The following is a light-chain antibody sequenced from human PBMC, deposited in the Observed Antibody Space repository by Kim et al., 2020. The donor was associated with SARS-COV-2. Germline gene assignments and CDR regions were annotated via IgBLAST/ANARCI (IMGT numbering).Light chain of an antibody. CDR3: QQYETLPHT. V-gene: IGKV1-33*01. CDR2: GAS. J-gene: IGKJ2*01. CDR1: QDIHKY. Sequence: SPSVAGRFTITCQASQDIHKYLNLFQQKPGASPKLLIYGASNLESGVPSRFSGSGSGTDFTFTISSLQPEDVATYFCQQYETLPHTFGQGTKLEI.